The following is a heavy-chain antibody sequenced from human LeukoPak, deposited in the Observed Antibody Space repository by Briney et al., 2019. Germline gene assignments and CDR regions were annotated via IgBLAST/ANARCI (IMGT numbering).Heavy chain of an antibody. CDR2: IKQDGSEK. CDR3: ARWVLPGIS. CDR1: GFTFSNAW. V-gene: IGHV3-7*01. Sequence: PGGSLRLSCAASGFTFSNAWMSWVRQAPGKGLEWVANIKQDGSEKYYVGSVKGRFTISRDNAENSLYLQMNSLRAEDTAVYYCARWVLPGISWGQGTLVTVSS. D-gene: IGHD1-1*01. J-gene: IGHJ5*02.